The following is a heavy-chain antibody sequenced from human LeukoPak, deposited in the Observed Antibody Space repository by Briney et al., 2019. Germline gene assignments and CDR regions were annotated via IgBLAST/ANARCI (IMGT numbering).Heavy chain of an antibody. Sequence: GGSLRLSCAASGFSFNDYDMHWVRQGKGKGLDWVSYISGSSGTIHYADSVRGRFTISRDNVKKSLYLYMNSLRAEDTAVYYCVGFGAYGGLWGQGTVVTVSP. CDR2: ISGSSGTI. D-gene: IGHD4-23*01. J-gene: IGHJ4*02. V-gene: IGHV3-48*01. CDR1: GFSFNDYD. CDR3: VGFGAYGGL.